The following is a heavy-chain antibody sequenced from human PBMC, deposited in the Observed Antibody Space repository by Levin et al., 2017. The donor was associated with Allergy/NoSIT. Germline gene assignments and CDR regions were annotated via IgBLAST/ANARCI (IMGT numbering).Heavy chain of an antibody. CDR3: ARASHRGSDY. V-gene: IGHV3-74*01. Sequence: GGSLRLSCAASGFTFSSYWMHWVRQAPGPWLVLVSRINSDGSSTSYADSVKGRFTISRDNAKNTLYLQMNSLRAEDTAVYYCARASHRGSDYWGQGTLVTVSS. D-gene: IGHD1-26*01. CDR1: GFTFSSYW. J-gene: IGHJ4*02. CDR2: INSDGSST.